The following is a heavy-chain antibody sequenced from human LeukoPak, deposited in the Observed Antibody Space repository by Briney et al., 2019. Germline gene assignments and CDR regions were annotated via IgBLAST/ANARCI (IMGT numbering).Heavy chain of an antibody. J-gene: IGHJ4*02. D-gene: IGHD4-17*01. V-gene: IGHV1-2*02. CDR2: INPNSGGT. CDR1: GYTFTCYY. Sequence: ASVKVSCKASGYTFTCYYMHWVRQAPGQGLEWMGWINPNSGGTNYAQKFQGRVTMTRDTSISTAYMELSRLRSDDTAVYYCARVLDVTISVYYFDYWGQGTLVTVSS. CDR3: ARVLDVTISVYYFDY.